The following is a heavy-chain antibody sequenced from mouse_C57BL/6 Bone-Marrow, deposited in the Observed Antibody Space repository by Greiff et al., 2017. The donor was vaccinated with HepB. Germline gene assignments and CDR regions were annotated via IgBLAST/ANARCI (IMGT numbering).Heavy chain of an antibody. J-gene: IGHJ4*01. CDR1: GYTFTSYW. CDR3: TREDWGYYYAMDY. D-gene: IGHD4-1*01. CDR2: IYPGNSDT. V-gene: IGHV1-5*01. Sequence: VQLQQSGTVLARPGASVKMSCKTSGYTFTSYWMHWVKQRPGQGLEWIGAIYPGNSDTSYNQKFKGKAKLTAVTSASSAYMELSSLTNEDSAVYYCTREDWGYYYAMDYWGQGTSVTVSS.